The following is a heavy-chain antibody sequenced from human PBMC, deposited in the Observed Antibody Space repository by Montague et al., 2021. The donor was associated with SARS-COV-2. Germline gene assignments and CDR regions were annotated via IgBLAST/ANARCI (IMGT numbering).Heavy chain of an antibody. CDR2: IYYSGST. D-gene: IGHD6-19*01. J-gene: IGHJ4*02. V-gene: IGHV4-39*07. CDR3: ARVRQWPVPFDY. Sequence: SETLSLTCTVSGDSISHSSYYWGWIRQPPGKGLEWIGSIYYSGSTYYNPSPKSRVTISVDTSKNQVSLKLNSVTAADTAVYYCARVRQWPVPFDYWGQGTLVTVSS. CDR1: GDSISHSSYY.